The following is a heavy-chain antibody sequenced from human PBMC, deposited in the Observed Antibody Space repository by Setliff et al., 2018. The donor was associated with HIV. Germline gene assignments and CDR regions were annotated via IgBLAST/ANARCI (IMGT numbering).Heavy chain of an antibody. CDR1: GGSMNANH. D-gene: IGHD3-22*01. CDR3: ARQHYYDSSGRNLMDF. CDR2: IYYGRSS. Sequence: PSETLSLTCTVSGGSMNANHWSWIRQSPGKGLEWIGYIYYGRSSNYNPSLESRVTISGDTSKNQFSLKLSSVTAADTAVYYCARQHYYDSSGRNLMDFWGKGTTVTVSS. J-gene: IGHJ6*03. V-gene: IGHV4-59*08.